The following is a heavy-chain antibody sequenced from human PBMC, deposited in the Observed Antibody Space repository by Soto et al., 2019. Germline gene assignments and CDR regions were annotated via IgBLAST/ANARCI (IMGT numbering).Heavy chain of an antibody. V-gene: IGHV1-18*01. CDR1: GYTFSDYG. J-gene: IGHJ4*02. Sequence: QVQLMQSGADVKKPGASVKVSCKASGYTFSDYGISWVRQAPGQGLEWMGWISAKNGNTNFAQKFRGRVTMTTDTSTSTVYMELRSLKPDDTAVYYCAREPPETPPDYWGQGTLVTVSS. CDR3: AREPPETPPDY. CDR2: ISAKNGNT.